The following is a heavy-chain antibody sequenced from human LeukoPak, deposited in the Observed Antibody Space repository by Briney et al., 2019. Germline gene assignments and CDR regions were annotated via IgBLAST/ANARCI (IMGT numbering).Heavy chain of an antibody. CDR3: ARAPSVNYYDSSGYLSAYYYGMDV. J-gene: IGHJ6*02. CDR1: GYTFTGYY. V-gene: IGHV1-2*02. CDR2: INPNRGGP. D-gene: IGHD3-22*01. Sequence: ASVKVSCKASGYTFTGYYMHWVRPAPGQGREWMGWINPNRGGPNYAQQFQGRVTMTRDTSISTAYMELSRLRSDDTAVYYCARAPSVNYYDSSGYLSAYYYGMDVWGQGTTVTVSS.